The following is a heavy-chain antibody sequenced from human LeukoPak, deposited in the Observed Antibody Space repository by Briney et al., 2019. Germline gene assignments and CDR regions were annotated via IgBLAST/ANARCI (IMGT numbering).Heavy chain of an antibody. CDR3: VRQSGEYCTNGICYLFDY. D-gene: IGHD2-8*01. V-gene: IGHV4-39*01. CDR2: VYYSGST. Sequence: SETLSLTCTVSGASISSPNYSWGWIRQAPGKGLEWIGSVYYSGSTYYSSSLKSRVTLSVDTSKKQFSLKLSSVTAADTAMYYCVRQSGEYCTNGICYLFDYWGQGILVTVSS. CDR1: GASISSPNYS. J-gene: IGHJ4*02.